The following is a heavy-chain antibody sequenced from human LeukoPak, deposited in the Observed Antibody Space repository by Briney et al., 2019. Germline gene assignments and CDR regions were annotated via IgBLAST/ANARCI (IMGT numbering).Heavy chain of an antibody. CDR2: INHSGST. D-gene: IGHD3-16*01. J-gene: IGHJ5*02. CDR3: ARGRLRNWFDP. V-gene: IGHV4-34*01. Sequence: SETLSLTCAVYGGSFSGYYWSWIRQPPGKGLEWIGEINHSGSTNYNPSLKSRVTISVDTSKSQFSLKLSSVTAADTAVYYCARGRLRNWFDPWGQGTLVTVSS. CDR1: GGSFSGYY.